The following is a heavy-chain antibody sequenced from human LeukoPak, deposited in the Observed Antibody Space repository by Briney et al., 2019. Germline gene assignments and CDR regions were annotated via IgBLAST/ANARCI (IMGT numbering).Heavy chain of an antibody. D-gene: IGHD3-10*01. CDR3: ARGLLWFGELFLSAFDI. Sequence: GESLKISCKGSGYSFTSYWIGWVRQMPGKGLEWMGIIYPGDSDTRYSPSFQGQVTISADKSISTAYLQWSSLKASDTAMYYCARGLLWFGELFLSAFDIWGPGTMVTVSS. CDR1: GYSFTSYW. CDR2: IYPGDSDT. V-gene: IGHV5-51*01. J-gene: IGHJ3*02.